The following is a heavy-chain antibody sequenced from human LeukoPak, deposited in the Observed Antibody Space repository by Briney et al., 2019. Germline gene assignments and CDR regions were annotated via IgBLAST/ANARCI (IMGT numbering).Heavy chain of an antibody. V-gene: IGHV4-59*01. CDR2: IYYSGST. Sequence: SETLSLTCTVSGGSISSYYWSWIRQPPGKGLEWIGYIYYSGSTNYNPSLKSRVTISVDTSKNQFSLKLSSVTAADTAVYYCASEGPYSSTDYWGQGTLVTVSS. CDR1: GGSISSYY. D-gene: IGHD6-13*01. CDR3: ASEGPYSSTDY. J-gene: IGHJ4*02.